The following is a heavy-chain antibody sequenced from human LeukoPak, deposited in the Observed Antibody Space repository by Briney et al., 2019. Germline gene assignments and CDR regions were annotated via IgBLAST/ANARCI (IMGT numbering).Heavy chain of an antibody. CDR3: AREGPVDCSSTSCYADY. D-gene: IGHD2-2*01. J-gene: IGHJ4*02. CDR1: GFTFSSYS. V-gene: IGHV3-21*01. Sequence: GGSLRLSCAASGFTFSSYSMNWVRQAPGKGLEWVSSIGTSSSTHIYYADSVKGRFTISRDNAKNSLSLQMNSLRGEDTAVYYCAREGPVDCSSTSCYADYWGQGTLATVSS. CDR2: IGTSSSTHI.